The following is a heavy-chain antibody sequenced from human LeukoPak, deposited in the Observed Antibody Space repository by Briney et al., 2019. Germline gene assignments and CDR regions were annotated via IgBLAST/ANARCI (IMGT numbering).Heavy chain of an antibody. D-gene: IGHD3-3*01. CDR2: IYYSGST. CDR3: ARNHYDFWSGYYTPYYYMDV. Sequence: SETLSLTCTVSGGSVSSGSYYWSWIRQPPGKGLEWIGYIYYSGSTNYNPPLKSRVTISVDTSKNQFSLKLSSVTAADTAVYYCARNHYDFWSGYYTPYYYMDVWGKGTTVTVSS. CDR1: GGSVSSGSYY. V-gene: IGHV4-61*01. J-gene: IGHJ6*03.